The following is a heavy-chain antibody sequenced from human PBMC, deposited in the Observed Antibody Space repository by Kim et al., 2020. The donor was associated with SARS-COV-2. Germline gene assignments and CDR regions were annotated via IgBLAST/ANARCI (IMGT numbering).Heavy chain of an antibody. CDR2: ISSNGGST. CDR3: VKGDMGTMVRGVPHPI. D-gene: IGHD3-10*01. CDR1: GFTFSSYA. V-gene: IGHV3-64D*06. J-gene: IGHJ3*02. Sequence: GGSLRLSCSASGFTFSSYAMHWVRQAPGKGLEYVSAISSNGGSTYYADSVKGRFTISRDNSKNTLYLQMSSLRAEDTAVYYCVKGDMGTMVRGVPHPIWGQGTMVTVSS.